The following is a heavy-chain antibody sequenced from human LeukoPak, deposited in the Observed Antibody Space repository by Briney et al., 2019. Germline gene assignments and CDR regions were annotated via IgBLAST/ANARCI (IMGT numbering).Heavy chain of an antibody. Sequence: GGSLRLFCAASGFTFSSYWMSWGRQAPGKGLEWVANITQDGSEKYCVDSVKGRFTISSDNAKNSLYLQMNSLRAEDTAVYYCARDTLLWFGESDNWFDPWGQGTLVTVSS. J-gene: IGHJ5*02. CDR1: GFTFSSYW. CDR2: ITQDGSEK. V-gene: IGHV3-7*03. D-gene: IGHD3-10*01. CDR3: ARDTLLWFGESDNWFDP.